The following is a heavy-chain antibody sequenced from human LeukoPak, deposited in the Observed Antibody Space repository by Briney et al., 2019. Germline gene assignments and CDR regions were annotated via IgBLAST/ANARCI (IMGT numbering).Heavy chain of an antibody. J-gene: IGHJ6*03. D-gene: IGHD2-15*01. V-gene: IGHV3-30*02. CDR2: IRYDGSNK. CDR1: GFTFSSYG. CDR3: ARSATDFYYLYYMDV. Sequence: GGSLRLSCAASGFTFSSYGIHWVRQAPGKGLEWVAFIRYDGSNKYQADSVKGRFTISRDNSKSTLHLQMNSLRAEDTAVYYCARSATDFYYLYYMDVWGKGTTVTISS.